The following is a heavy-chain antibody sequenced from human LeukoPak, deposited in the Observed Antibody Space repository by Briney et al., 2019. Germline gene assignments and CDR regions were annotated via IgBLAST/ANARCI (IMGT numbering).Heavy chain of an antibody. V-gene: IGHV3-23*01. CDR3: AKGIGLLWYLDFDW. J-gene: IGHJ4*02. Sequence: GGSLRLSCAASGITFSNYVMNWVRQAPGKGLEWVSGITGSGSSTYYADSVKGRFTISRDNSQDTLYLQMSSLRAEDTAVYYCAKGIGLLWYLDFDWRGQGTLVTVSS. D-gene: IGHD6-13*01. CDR1: GITFSNYV. CDR2: ITGSGSST.